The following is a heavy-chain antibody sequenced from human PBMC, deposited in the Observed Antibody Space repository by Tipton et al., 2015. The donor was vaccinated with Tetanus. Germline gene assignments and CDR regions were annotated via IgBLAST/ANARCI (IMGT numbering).Heavy chain of an antibody. J-gene: IGHJ4*02. Sequence: LRLSCTIFGGSVSSGSYYWAWIRQPPGKGLEYIGYILYGGGTHYNPSLKSRVTISVDTSKNQFSLKLSSVTAADTAIYYCAREVPAAGHFDSWGQGTLVXVSS. V-gene: IGHV4-61*01. CDR2: ILYGGGT. D-gene: IGHD2-2*01. CDR1: GGSVSSGSYY. CDR3: AREVPAAGHFDS.